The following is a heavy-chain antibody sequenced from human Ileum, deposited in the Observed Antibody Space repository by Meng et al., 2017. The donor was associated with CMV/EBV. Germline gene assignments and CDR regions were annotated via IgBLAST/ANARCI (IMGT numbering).Heavy chain of an antibody. CDR1: GFTFSNAW. J-gene: IGHJ4*02. Sequence: GGSLRLSCAASGFTFSNAWMSWVRQAPGKGLEWVGRIKSKADGGATDYAAPVKGRFTISRDDSKNTLYLQMNSLKTEDTAVYYCTTADFWSSYYDYWGQGTLVTVSS. CDR2: IKSKADGGAT. V-gene: IGHV3-15*01. CDR3: TTADFWSSYYDY. D-gene: IGHD3-3*01.